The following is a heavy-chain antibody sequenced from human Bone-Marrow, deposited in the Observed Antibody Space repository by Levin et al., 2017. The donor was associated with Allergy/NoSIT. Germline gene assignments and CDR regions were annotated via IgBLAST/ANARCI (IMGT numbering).Heavy chain of an antibody. J-gene: IGHJ4*02. D-gene: IGHD6-19*01. CDR1: GGTFTSYA. CDR3: ARPGEKWGSGWYVGGGFAN. Sequence: GGSLRLSCAVSGGTFTSYARHWVRQAPGKGLEWVAVISYDGSKTSYADSVKGRFTISEDNSKTTLYLQMNSLRPEDTGVYFCARPGEKWGSGWYVGGGFANWGQGALVTVSS. CDR2: ISYDGSKT. V-gene: IGHV3-30-3*01.